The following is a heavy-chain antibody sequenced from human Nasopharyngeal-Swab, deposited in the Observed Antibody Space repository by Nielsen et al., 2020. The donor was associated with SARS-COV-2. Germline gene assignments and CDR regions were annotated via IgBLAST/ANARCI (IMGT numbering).Heavy chain of an antibody. V-gene: IGHV1-3*01. CDR3: ARDLTMIVVESWFDP. CDR1: GYTFTSYA. D-gene: IGHD3-22*01. CDR2: INAGNGNT. Sequence: ASVKVSCKASGYTFTSYAMHWVRQAPGQRLEWMGWINAGNGNTKYSQKFQGRVTITRDTSASTAYMELSSLRSEDTAVYYCARDLTMIVVESWFDPWGQGTLVTVSS. J-gene: IGHJ5*02.